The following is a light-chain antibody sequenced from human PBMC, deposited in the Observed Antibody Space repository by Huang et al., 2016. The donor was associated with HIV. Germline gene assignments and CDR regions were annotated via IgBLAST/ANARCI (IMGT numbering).Light chain of an antibody. J-gene: IGKJ1*01. CDR1: QSVSRY. V-gene: IGKV3-11*01. CDR3: QHRA. CDR2: DAS. Sequence: EIVLTQSPATLSLSPGERATLSCRASQSVSRYLAWYQQKPGQAPRRLIYDASNRATGIPARFSGSGSGTDFTLTISSLEPEDFAVYYCQHRAFGQGTKVEIK.